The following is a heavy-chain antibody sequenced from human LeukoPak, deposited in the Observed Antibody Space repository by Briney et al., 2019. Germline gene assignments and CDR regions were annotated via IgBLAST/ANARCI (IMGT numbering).Heavy chain of an antibody. V-gene: IGHV3-21*01. CDR3: ASFPFWSGSHYMDV. CDR2: ISSSSSYI. D-gene: IGHD3-3*01. CDR1: GFSFSSYS. J-gene: IGHJ6*03. Sequence: PRGSLRLSCAASGFSFSSYSMKWVRQAPGKGLEWVSSISSSSSYIDYVDSVKGRFTISRDNAKNSLYLQMNSLRAEDTAVYYCASFPFWSGSHYMDVWGKGTTVTVSS.